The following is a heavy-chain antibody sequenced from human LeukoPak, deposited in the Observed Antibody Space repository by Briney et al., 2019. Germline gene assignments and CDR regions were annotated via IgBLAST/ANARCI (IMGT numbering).Heavy chain of an antibody. D-gene: IGHD3-22*01. J-gene: IGHJ3*02. CDR2: INPSGGSI. V-gene: IGHV1-46*01. Sequence: ASVKVSCKASGYTFTAYYMYWVRQAPGQGLEWMGTINPSGGSIRYAQKFQGRVTMTRDTSTSTVYMELSSLRSEDTAVYYCARGRNYYDSSGYYYEGDAFDIWGQGTMVTVSS. CDR1: GYTFTAYY. CDR3: ARGRNYYDSSGYYYEGDAFDI.